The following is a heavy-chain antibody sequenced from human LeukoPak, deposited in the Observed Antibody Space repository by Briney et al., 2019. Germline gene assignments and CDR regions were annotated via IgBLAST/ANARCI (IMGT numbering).Heavy chain of an antibody. CDR1: GGSISSNNW. Sequence: SETLSLTCAVSGGSISSNNWWGWVRQPPGKGLEWIGEIYHSGSPNYNPSLKSRVTISVDKYRNHFSLNLSSVTAADTAVYYCARVNINNWHSCDYWGQGTLVTVSS. D-gene: IGHD1-1*01. J-gene: IGHJ4*02. CDR3: ARVNINNWHSCDY. CDR2: IYHSGSP. V-gene: IGHV4-4*02.